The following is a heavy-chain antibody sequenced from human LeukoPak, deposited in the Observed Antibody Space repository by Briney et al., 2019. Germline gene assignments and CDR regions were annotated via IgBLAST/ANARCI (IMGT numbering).Heavy chain of an antibody. J-gene: IGHJ6*03. CDR3: ARGPDSSRWYYYYMDV. Sequence: PSETLSLTCAVSGASINTYFWSWIRQPPGKGLEWIGYIFYTGSTNYNPSLKSRVTMSVDTSKNQFSLKLSSVTTADTAVYYCARGPDSSRWYYYYMDVWGKGTTVTVSS. V-gene: IGHV4-59*01. CDR2: IFYTGST. CDR1: GASINTYF. D-gene: IGHD6-13*01.